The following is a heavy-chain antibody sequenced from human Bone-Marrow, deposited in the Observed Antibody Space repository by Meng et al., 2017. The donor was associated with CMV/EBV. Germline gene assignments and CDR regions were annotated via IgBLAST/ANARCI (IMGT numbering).Heavy chain of an antibody. CDR1: GFTFSSYA. J-gene: IGHJ4*02. CDR3: AKAPGRYYDFSSGYYGFGVDY. Sequence: GSPKISFAASGFTFSSYAMSWVRQAPGKGRGWVSTISGGGVSTYYADSVKGRFTISRDNSKNTLYLKMSSLRAEDTAVYYCAKAPGRYYDFSSGYYGFGVDYWGQGTLVTVSS. V-gene: IGHV3-23*01. D-gene: IGHD3-3*01. CDR2: ISGGGVST.